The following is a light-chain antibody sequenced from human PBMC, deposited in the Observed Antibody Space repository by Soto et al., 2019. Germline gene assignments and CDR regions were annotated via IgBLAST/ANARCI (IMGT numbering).Light chain of an antibody. J-gene: IGKJ1*01. Sequence: EIVLTQSPGTLSLSPGEGATLSCRASQIVSSGFLAWYQQTPGQAPRLLIYAASYRDTGIPDRVSGSGSGTDVTLTISRLEPEEFAVYYGQQYGNSPQTFGQGTKVDI. V-gene: IGKV3-20*01. CDR2: AAS. CDR3: QQYGNSPQT. CDR1: QIVSSGF.